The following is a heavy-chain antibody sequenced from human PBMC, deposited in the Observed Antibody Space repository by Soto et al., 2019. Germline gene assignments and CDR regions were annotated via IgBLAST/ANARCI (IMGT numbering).Heavy chain of an antibody. Sequence: QVQLVESGGGVVQPGRSLRLSCAASGFTFSSYAMHWVRQAPGKGLEWVAVISYDGSNKYYADSVKGRFTISRDNSKNTLYLQMNSLRAEDTAVYYCARDLKDIVVVVAAIIDYWGQGTLVTVSS. CDR3: ARDLKDIVVVVAAIIDY. CDR2: ISYDGSNK. J-gene: IGHJ4*02. CDR1: GFTFSSYA. V-gene: IGHV3-30-3*01. D-gene: IGHD2-15*01.